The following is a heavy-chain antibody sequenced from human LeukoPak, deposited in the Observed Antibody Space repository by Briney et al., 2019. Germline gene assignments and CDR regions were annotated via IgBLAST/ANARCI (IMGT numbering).Heavy chain of an antibody. J-gene: IGHJ4*02. CDR2: ISTDGSST. V-gene: IGHV3-74*01. D-gene: IGHD3-3*01. Sequence: GGSLRLSCAASGFTFSDYWMRWVRQAPGKGLVWVSHISTDGSSTTYADSVRGRFTISRDNARNTLYLQMNSLRAGDTAVYYCATSPIFSNDWGQGTLVTVSS. CDR1: GFTFSDYW. CDR3: ATSPIFSND.